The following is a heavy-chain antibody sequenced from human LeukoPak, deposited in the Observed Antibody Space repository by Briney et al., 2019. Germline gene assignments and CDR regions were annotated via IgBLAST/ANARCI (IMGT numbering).Heavy chain of an antibody. CDR1: GFTFSNYA. V-gene: IGHV3-30*04. CDR2: VSYDGSNK. CDR3: ARDGRSGYDFGFHFDY. D-gene: IGHD5-12*01. J-gene: IGHJ4*02. Sequence: GGSLRLSCAASGFTFSNYAMQWVRQDPGKGLEWVAVVSYDGSNKYYADSVKGRFTISRDDSKNSLYLQVNSLRGEDTAVYYCARDGRSGYDFGFHFDYWGLGTLVTVSS.